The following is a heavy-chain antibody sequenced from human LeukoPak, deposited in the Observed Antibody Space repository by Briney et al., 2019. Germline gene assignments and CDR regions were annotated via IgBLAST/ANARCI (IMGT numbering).Heavy chain of an antibody. CDR2: IYTSGST. J-gene: IGHJ6*03. Sequence: SETLSLTCTVSGGSISSGSYYWSWIRQPAGKGLEWIGHIYTSGSTNYNPPLKSRVTISVDTSKNQCSLKLSSVTAADTAMYFCARGGSGWNAYYYYMDVWGKGTTVTISS. CDR3: ARGGSGWNAYYYYMDV. V-gene: IGHV4-61*09. D-gene: IGHD1-1*01. CDR1: GGSISSGSYY.